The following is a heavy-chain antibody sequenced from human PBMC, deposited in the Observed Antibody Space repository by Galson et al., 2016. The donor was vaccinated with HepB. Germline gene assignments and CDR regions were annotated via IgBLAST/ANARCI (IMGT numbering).Heavy chain of an antibody. D-gene: IGHD3-10*01. CDR2: IDSYGSA. V-gene: IGHV4-61*02. CDR3: VRVTRPPPSPPARGGLDV. Sequence: TLSLTCTVSGDSIINDNYNWTWIRQAAGKGLEWIGRIDSYGSAYYNPSFKSRLTMSVDSSKNHFSLRLTSVTVAYTAVYHCVRVTRPPPSPPARGGLDVWGKGTTVTISS. CDR1: GDSIINDNYN. J-gene: IGHJ6*04.